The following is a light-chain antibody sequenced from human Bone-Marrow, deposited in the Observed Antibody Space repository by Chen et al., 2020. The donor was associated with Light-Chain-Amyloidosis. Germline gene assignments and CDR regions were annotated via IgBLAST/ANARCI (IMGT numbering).Light chain of an antibody. V-gene: IGLV1-47*01. CDR3: SAWDDSLSAVV. CDR2: RNN. CDR1: SSNIGSNY. J-gene: IGLJ2*01. Sequence: QSVLTPPPSASGTPAQRVTIPCSGTSSNIGSNYIYWYQQFPGTAPKLLIYRNNQRPSGVTDRFSGSKSGTSASLAISGLRPEDEADYYCSAWDDSLSAVVFGGGTKLTVL.